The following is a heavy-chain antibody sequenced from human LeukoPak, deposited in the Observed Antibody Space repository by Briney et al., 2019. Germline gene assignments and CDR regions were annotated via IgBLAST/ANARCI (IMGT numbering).Heavy chain of an antibody. CDR3: ARVSYYGDYYHY. D-gene: IGHD3-3*01. Sequence: GSLRLSCAASGFTFSSYWMHWVRQAPGKGLVWVSRINSDGSSTSYADSVKGRFTISRDNAKDTLYLQMNSLRAEDTAVYYCARVSYYGDYYHYWGQGTLVTVSS. CDR2: INSDGSST. V-gene: IGHV3-74*01. CDR1: GFTFSSYW. J-gene: IGHJ4*02.